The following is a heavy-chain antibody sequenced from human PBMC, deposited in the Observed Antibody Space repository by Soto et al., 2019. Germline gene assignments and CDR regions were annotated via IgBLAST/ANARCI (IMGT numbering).Heavy chain of an antibody. D-gene: IGHD4-17*01. CDR3: ARAPMGDDHGDYYYFDY. CDR2: IYHSGST. V-gene: IGHV4-30-2*01. Sequence: PSETLSLTCAVSGGSISSGGYSWSWIRQPPGKGLEWIGYIYHSGSTYYNPSLKSRVTISVDRSKNQFSLKLSSVTAADTAVYYCARAPMGDDHGDYYYFDYWGQGTLVTVSS. CDR1: GGSISSGGYS. J-gene: IGHJ4*02.